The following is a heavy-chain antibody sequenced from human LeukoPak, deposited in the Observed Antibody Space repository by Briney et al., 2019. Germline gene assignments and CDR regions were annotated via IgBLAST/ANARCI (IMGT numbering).Heavy chain of an antibody. D-gene: IGHD2-15*01. J-gene: IGHJ4*02. V-gene: IGHV3-7*01. CDR3: ARDLGYCSGGNCYPFDY. CDR1: GFTFSNAW. Sequence: GGLLIPCSGSAGFTFSNAWMTWVRQAPGKGLEWVANITQDGSEKYCVDSVKGRFTISRDNSKNSLYLQMNSLRAEDTAVYYCARDLGYCSGGNCYPFDYWGQGVLVTVSS. CDR2: ITQDGSEK.